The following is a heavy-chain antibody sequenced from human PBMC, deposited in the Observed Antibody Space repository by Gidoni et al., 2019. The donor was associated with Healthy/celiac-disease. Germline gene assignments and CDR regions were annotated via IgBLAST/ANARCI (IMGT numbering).Heavy chain of an antibody. Sequence: QVQLQESGPGLVKPSETLSLTCTVPGGSISSYYWSWIRQPPGKGLEWIGYIYYSGSTNYNPSLKSRVTISVDTSKNQFSLKLSSVTAADTAVYYCARLGPGFDYWGQGTLVTVSS. J-gene: IGHJ4*02. CDR2: IYYSGST. CDR3: ARLGPGFDY. V-gene: IGHV4-59*01. CDR1: GGSISSYY. D-gene: IGHD7-27*01.